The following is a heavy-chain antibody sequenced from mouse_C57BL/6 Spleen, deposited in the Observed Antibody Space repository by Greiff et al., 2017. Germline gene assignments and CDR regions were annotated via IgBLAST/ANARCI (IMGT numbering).Heavy chain of an antibody. CDR3: AREGMVTTGYYFDY. CDR1: GYTFTDYN. J-gene: IGHJ2*01. Sequence: VQLQQSGPELVKPGASVKMSCKASGYTFTDYNMHWVKQSHGKSLEWIGYINPNNGGTSYNQKFKGKATLTVNKSSSTAYMELRSLTSEDSAVYYCAREGMVTTGYYFDYWGQGTTLTVSS. D-gene: IGHD2-2*01. CDR2: INPNNGGT. V-gene: IGHV1-22*01.